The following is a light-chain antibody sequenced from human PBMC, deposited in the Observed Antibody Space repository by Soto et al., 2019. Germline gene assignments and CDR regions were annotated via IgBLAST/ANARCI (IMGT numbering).Light chain of an antibody. Sequence: DIHLTQTPTSVSGSAGERVTIPCRASQDISSWLAWYQQKPGKAPKLLIYAASSLQSGVPSRFSGSGSGSDFTLTISSLQPEDFATYYCQQANSFPITSGQGTRLEIK. J-gene: IGKJ5*01. CDR3: QQANSFPIT. CDR2: AAS. CDR1: QDISSW. V-gene: IGKV1-12*01.